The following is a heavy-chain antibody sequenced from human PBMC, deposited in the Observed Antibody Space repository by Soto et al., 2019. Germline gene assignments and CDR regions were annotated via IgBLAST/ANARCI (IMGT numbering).Heavy chain of an antibody. J-gene: IGHJ5*02. D-gene: IGHD2-15*01. V-gene: IGHV4-59*01. CDR3: GRGYCSDGVSFNCFDP. CDR2: ISYSGRT. Sequence: QVQLQESGPGLVKPSETLSLTCTVSGGSMSSYYWCWIRQPPGKGLEWIGYISYSGRTKYNSSLTSPVTVSVDTSKNQFALKLTSVTAAETAVYYCGRGYCSDGVSFNCFDPWGQGTLVTVPS. CDR1: GGSMSSYY.